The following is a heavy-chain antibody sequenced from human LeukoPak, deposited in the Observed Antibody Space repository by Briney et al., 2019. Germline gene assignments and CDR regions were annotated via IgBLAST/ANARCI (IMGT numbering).Heavy chain of an antibody. CDR3: AKAVIVGAPGRPYFDY. D-gene: IGHD1-26*01. J-gene: IGHJ4*02. Sequence: PGGSLRLSCAASGFTFSSYGMHWVRQAPGKGLEWVAVISYDGSNKYYADSVKGRFTISRDNSKNTLYLQMNGLRAEDTAVYYCAKAVIVGAPGRPYFDYWGQGTLVTVSS. CDR1: GFTFSSYG. V-gene: IGHV3-30*18. CDR2: ISYDGSNK.